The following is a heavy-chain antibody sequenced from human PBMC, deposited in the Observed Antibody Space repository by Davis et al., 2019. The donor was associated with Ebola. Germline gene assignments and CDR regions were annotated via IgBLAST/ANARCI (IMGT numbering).Heavy chain of an antibody. CDR2: IYWDDDK. J-gene: IGHJ6*02. CDR3: VHRFLTTTIDYGMDV. D-gene: IGHD3-9*01. CDR1: GFPLTTTGVG. V-gene: IGHV2-5*02. Sequence: SGPTLAKPPQTLTLPCPFSGFPLTTTGVGVVWIRQPPGKAPEWLTLIYWDDDKRYSPSLKSRLTITKDTSKNQVVLTMTHMDPVDTATYYCVHRFLTTTIDYGMDVWGQGTTVTVSS.